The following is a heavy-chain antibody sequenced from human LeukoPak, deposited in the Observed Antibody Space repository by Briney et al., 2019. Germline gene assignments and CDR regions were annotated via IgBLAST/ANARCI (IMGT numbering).Heavy chain of an antibody. J-gene: IGHJ4*02. V-gene: IGHV3-23*01. CDR3: ARGGYYYGSGSYRTGATLDY. CDR2: ISGSGGST. D-gene: IGHD3-10*01. CDR1: GFTFSSYA. Sequence: PGGSLRLSCAASGFTFSSYAMSWVRQAPGKGLEWVSAISGSGGSTYYADSVKGRFTISRDNSKNTLYLQMNSLRAEDTAVCYCARGGYYYGSGSYRTGATLDYWGQGTLVTVSS.